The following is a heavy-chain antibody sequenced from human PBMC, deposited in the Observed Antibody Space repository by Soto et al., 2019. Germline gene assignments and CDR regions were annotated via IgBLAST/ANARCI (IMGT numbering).Heavy chain of an antibody. CDR2: INACNGNT. D-gene: IGHD4-17*01. J-gene: IGHJ6*02. CDR3: ARLADDRGDYEVGMDV. V-gene: IGHV1-3*01. Sequence: GASVKVSCKASGYTFTSYTMHWVRQAPGQRLEWMGWINACNGNTKYSQKFQGRVTFTRDTSASTAYMELSSLRSEDTAVYHCARLADDRGDYEVGMDVWGQGTKVTGSS. CDR1: GYTFTSYT.